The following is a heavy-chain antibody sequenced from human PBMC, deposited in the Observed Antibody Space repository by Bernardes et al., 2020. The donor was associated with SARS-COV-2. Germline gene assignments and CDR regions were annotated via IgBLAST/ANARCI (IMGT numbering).Heavy chain of an antibody. J-gene: IGHJ6*02. CDR2: INTYNDST. Sequence: ASVKVSCKASGYTFTSYGISWVRQAPGHGLEWMGFINTYNDSTTYSPKVQGRVTMTADTSTSTVYMELRTLRSDDAAVYYCVRSGFYFDRSAYYPGLDVWGQGTTVTVSS. D-gene: IGHD3-22*01. CDR1: GYTFTSYG. CDR3: VRSGFYFDRSAYYPGLDV. V-gene: IGHV1-18*04.